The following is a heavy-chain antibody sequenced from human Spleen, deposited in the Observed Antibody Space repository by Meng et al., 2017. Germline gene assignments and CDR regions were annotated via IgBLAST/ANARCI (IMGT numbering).Heavy chain of an antibody. CDR3: ARVLSHCTNGVCSFYYYYYYGMDV. V-gene: IGHV1-2*02. D-gene: IGHD2-8*01. CDR1: GYTFTGYY. J-gene: IGHJ6*02. CDR2: INPNSGGT. Sequence: ASVKVSCKASGYTFTGYYMHWVRQAPGQGLEWMGWINPNSGGTNYAQKFQGRVTMTRNTSISTAYMELSSLRSEDTAVYYCARVLSHCTNGVCSFYYYYYYGMDVWGQGTTVTVSS.